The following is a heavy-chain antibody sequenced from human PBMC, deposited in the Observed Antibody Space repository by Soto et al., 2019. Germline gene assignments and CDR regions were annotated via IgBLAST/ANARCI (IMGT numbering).Heavy chain of an antibody. CDR1: GGSISSGGSS. J-gene: IGHJ3*01. V-gene: IGHV4-30-2*03. CDR3: GRHGITGSYCDAFDL. Sequence: SETLSLTCAVSGGSISSGGSSWGWIRQPPGKGLEWIANINYSGSTFYNPSLKSRVTLSVDTSKNQVALKLSAVTAAETAGYYCGRHGITGSYCDAFDLWGQGT. CDR2: INYSGST. D-gene: IGHD1-26*01.